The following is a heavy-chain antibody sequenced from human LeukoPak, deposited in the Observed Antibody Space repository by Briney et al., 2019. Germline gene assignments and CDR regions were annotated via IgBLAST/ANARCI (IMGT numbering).Heavy chain of an antibody. CDR3: ARDRASHFDF. D-gene: IGHD2-2*01. Sequence: PGRSLRLSCAASGFTFGSYDMHWVRQAPGKGLEWVAVIWYDGSNKYYADSVKGRFTISRDISKNTLYLQMNNLRAEDTAVYYCARDRASHFDFWGQGTLVTVSS. J-gene: IGHJ4*02. CDR2: IWYDGSNK. V-gene: IGHV3-33*01. CDR1: GFTFGSYD.